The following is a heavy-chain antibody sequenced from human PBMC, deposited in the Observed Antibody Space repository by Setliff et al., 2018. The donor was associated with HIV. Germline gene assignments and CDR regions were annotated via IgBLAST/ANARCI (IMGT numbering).Heavy chain of an antibody. CDR2: IDPADSYT. Sequence: SLKISFNGSGFSFTSYWISWVRQMPGKGLEWMGRIDPADSYTHYSPSFQGHITISIDKSISSASLHWSSLRTSDTAIYYCARHFGYNPGWFDSWGQGTLVTV. J-gene: IGHJ5*01. CDR1: GFSFTSYW. D-gene: IGHD3-10*01. V-gene: IGHV5-10-1*01. CDR3: ARHFGYNPGWFDS.